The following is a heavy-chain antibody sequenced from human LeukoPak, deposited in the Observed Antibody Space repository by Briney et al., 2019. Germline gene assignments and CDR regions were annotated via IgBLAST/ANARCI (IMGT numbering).Heavy chain of an antibody. CDR2: INHSGST. J-gene: IGHJ4*02. CDR3: ARVYRYSSGWFSTPYFDY. D-gene: IGHD6-19*01. V-gene: IGHV4-34*01. CDR1: GGSFSGYY. Sequence: SETLSLTFAVYGGSFSGYYWSWIRQPPGKGLEWIGEINHSGSTNYNPSLKSRVTISVDTSKNQFSLKLSSVTAADTAVYYCARVYRYSSGWFSTPYFDYWGQGTLVTVSS.